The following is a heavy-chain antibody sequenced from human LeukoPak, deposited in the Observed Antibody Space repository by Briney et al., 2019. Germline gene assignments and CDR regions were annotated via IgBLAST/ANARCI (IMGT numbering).Heavy chain of an antibody. J-gene: IGHJ4*02. CDR2: INHSGST. D-gene: IGHD2-2*02. CDR3: ARELGYCRSTSCYTLFDD. CDR1: GGSFSGYY. Sequence: PSETLSLTCAVYGGSFSGYYWSWIRQPPGKGLEWIGEINHSGSTNYNPSLKSRVTISVDTSKNQFSLKLSSVTAADTAVYYCARELGYCRSTSCYTLFDDWGQGTLVTVSS. V-gene: IGHV4-34*01.